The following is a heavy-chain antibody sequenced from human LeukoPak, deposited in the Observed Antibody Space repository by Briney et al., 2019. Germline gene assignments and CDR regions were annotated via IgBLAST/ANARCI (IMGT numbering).Heavy chain of an antibody. V-gene: IGHV1-69*05. CDR2: IIPIFGTA. CDR3: ARDSRYYYGSEPDYYMDV. Sequence: SVKVSCKASGGTFSSYAISWVRQAPGQGLEWMGGIIPIFGTANYAQKFQGRVTITTDESTSTAYMELSSLRSEDTAVYYCARDSRYYYGSEPDYYMDVWGKGTTVTVSS. J-gene: IGHJ6*03. CDR1: GGTFSSYA. D-gene: IGHD3-10*01.